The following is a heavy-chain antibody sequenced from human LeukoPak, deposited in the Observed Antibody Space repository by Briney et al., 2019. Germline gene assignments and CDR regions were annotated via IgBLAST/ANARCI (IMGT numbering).Heavy chain of an antibody. CDR3: ASTMAAAADEGYYYFDY. Sequence: ASVKVSCKASGYTFTCYYMHWVRQAPGQGLEWMGWINPNSGGTNYAQKFQGRVTMSRDTSISTAYMELSRLGSDDTAVYYCASTMAAAADEGYYYFDYWGQGTLVTVSS. CDR1: GYTFTCYY. J-gene: IGHJ4*02. CDR2: INPNSGGT. V-gene: IGHV1-2*02. D-gene: IGHD6-13*01.